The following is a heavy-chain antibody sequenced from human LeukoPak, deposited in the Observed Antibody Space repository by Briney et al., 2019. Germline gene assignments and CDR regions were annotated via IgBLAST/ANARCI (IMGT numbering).Heavy chain of an antibody. CDR3: ARVGWSGDIIQYYFDY. CDR1: GFTFSSYA. D-gene: IGHD2-15*01. V-gene: IGHV3-21*05. Sequence: GGSLRLSCAASGFTFSSYAMSWVRQAPGKGLEWVSYISSSSSYTNYADSVKGRFTISRDNAKNSLYLQMNSLRAEDTAVYYCARVGWSGDIIQYYFDYWGQGTLVTVSS. CDR2: ISSSSSYT. J-gene: IGHJ4*02.